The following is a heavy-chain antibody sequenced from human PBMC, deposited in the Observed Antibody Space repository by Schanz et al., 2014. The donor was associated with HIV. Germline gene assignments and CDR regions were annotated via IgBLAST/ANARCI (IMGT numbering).Heavy chain of an antibody. J-gene: IGHJ4*02. CDR1: GFSFSDNV. V-gene: IGHV3-23*01. Sequence: EVHLLESGGGLVQPGGSLRLSCAASGFSFSDNVMTWVRQAPGKGLEWVSIISARGGDTYYADSVKGRFTISRDNSKNTLFWQMDSLRAEDTAVYYCAKDPELTAITGYFDYWGQGTLVTVSS. CDR2: ISARGGDT. D-gene: IGHD4-4*01. CDR3: AKDPELTAITGYFDY.